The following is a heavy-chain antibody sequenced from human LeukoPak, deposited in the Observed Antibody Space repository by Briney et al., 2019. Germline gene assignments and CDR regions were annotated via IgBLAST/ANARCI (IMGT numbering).Heavy chain of an antibody. D-gene: IGHD1-1*01. CDR1: GFTVSSNH. CDR3: ARGPAGYN. Sequence: GGSLRLSCAASGFTVSSNHMSWVRQAPGKGLEWVSVIYSGGSTDYADSVKGRFTISRDILKNTLYLQMNSLRAEDTAVYYCARGPAGYNWGQGSLVTVSS. V-gene: IGHV3-53*01. CDR2: IYSGGST. J-gene: IGHJ4*02.